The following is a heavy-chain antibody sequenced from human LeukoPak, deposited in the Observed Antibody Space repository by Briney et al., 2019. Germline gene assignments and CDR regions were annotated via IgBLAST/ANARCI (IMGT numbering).Heavy chain of an antibody. CDR2: ISSGTSI. D-gene: IGHD3-22*01. CDR3: VRDYDKTGRAFDI. J-gene: IGHJ3*02. Sequence: TGGSLRLSCAASGFTFTTYSMNWVRQAPGKGLEWVSYISSGTSIYYADSVKGRFTISRDNAKMSLYLQMNSLRDEDTAVYYRVRDYDKTGRAFDIWGQGTMVTVSS. CDR1: GFTFTTYS. V-gene: IGHV3-48*02.